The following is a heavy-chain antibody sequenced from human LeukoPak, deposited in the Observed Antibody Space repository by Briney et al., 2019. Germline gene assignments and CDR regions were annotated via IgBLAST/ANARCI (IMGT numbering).Heavy chain of an antibody. CDR3: ARDNSVEDTAWWFDP. CDR1: GHILTELS. CDR2: INPSGGST. Sequence: ASVKVSCKVSGHILTELSMHWVRQAPGQGLEWMGIINPSGGSTSYAQKFQGRVTMTRDMSTSTDYMELSSLRSEDTAVYCCARDNSVEDTAWWFDPWGQGTLVTVSS. J-gene: IGHJ5*02. V-gene: IGHV1-46*01. D-gene: IGHD4-23*01.